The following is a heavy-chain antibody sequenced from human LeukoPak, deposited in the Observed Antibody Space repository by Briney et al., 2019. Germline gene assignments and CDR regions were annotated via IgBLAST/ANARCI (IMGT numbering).Heavy chain of an antibody. D-gene: IGHD4-17*01. Sequence: GGSLRLSCAASGFTVSSNYMSWVRQAPGKGLEWVSVIYSGGSTYYADSVKGRFTISRDNSKNTLYLQMNSLRAEDTAVYYCARVKRNDYGDYVEEWGQGTLVTVSS. CDR3: ARVKRNDYGDYVEE. V-gene: IGHV3-66*01. J-gene: IGHJ4*02. CDR1: GFTVSSNY. CDR2: IYSGGST.